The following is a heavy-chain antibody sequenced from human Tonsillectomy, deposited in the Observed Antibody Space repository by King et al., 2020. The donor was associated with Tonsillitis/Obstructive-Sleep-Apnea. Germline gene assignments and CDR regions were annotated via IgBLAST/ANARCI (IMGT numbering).Heavy chain of an antibody. CDR1: GFTVSSNY. V-gene: IGHV3-53*01. CDR3: ARDQDYGSGSYFHYYYYMDV. J-gene: IGHJ6*03. D-gene: IGHD3-10*01. CDR2: IYSGGST. Sequence: VQLVESGGGLIQPGGSLRLSCAASGFTVSSNYMSWVRQAPGKGLEWVSVIYSGGSTYYADSVRGLFTISRDNSKNTLYLQMNSLRAEVTAVYYCARDQDYGSGSYFHYYYYMDVWGKGTTVTVSS.